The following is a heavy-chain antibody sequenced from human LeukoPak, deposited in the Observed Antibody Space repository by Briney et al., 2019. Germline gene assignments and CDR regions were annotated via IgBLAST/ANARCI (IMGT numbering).Heavy chain of an antibody. J-gene: IGHJ6*02. CDR3: AREDYGMDV. Sequence: SEALSLTCTVSGGSISSYYWSWIRQPPGKGLEWIGYIYYSGSTNYNPSLKSRVTISVDTSKNQFSLKLSSVTAADTAVYYCAREDYGMDVWGQGTTVTVSS. V-gene: IGHV4-59*12. CDR1: GGSISSYY. CDR2: IYYSGST.